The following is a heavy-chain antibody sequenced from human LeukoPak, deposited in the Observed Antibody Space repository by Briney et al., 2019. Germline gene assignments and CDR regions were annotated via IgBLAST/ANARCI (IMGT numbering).Heavy chain of an antibody. CDR3: ARSRAFNSGAFDP. V-gene: IGHV4-61*01. J-gene: IGHJ5*02. D-gene: IGHD1-26*01. CDR1: GASVSSVSY. Sequence: SETLSLTCTVSGASVSSVSYWSWIRQPPGKGVEWIAHIYNGVNTNYNPSLKSRVTISVDTSKNQFSLRLNSVTAADTAVYYCARSRAFNSGAFDPWGQGSLVTVSS. CDR2: IYNGVNT.